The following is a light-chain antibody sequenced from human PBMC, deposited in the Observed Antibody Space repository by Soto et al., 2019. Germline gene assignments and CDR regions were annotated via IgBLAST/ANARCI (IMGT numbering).Light chain of an antibody. CDR1: QSFNSIY. V-gene: IGKV3-20*01. CDR3: HQYYRLT. J-gene: IGKJ1*01. CDR2: GAS. Sequence: EIVLTQSPGTLSLSPGERATLSCRASQSFNSIYLAWYQQKPGQAPRLLVYGASSSGTGIRDRFSGSGSGTDFTLTISRLEPGDFAVYYCHQYYRLTFGPGTKVDIK.